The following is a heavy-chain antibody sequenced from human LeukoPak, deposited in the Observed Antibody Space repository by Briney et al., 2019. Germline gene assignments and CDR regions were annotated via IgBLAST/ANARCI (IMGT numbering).Heavy chain of an antibody. CDR2: ISGSGGNT. J-gene: IGHJ4*02. Sequence: GGSLRLTCAASGFTFSSYAMGWVRQAPGKGLEWVSGISGSGGNTYYADSVKGRFIISRDNSKNTLYLQMNSLRAEDTAVYYCAKDQYGGNPQYYFDYWGQGTLVTVSS. V-gene: IGHV3-23*01. CDR1: GFTFSSYA. D-gene: IGHD4-23*01. CDR3: AKDQYGGNPQYYFDY.